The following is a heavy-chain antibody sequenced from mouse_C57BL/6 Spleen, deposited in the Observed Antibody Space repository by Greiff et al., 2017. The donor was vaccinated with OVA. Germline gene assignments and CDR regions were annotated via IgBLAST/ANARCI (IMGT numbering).Heavy chain of an antibody. CDR1: GYTFTSYW. CDR3: AIAYGSSYAMDY. V-gene: IGHV1-74*01. CDR2: IHPSDSDT. J-gene: IGHJ4*01. D-gene: IGHD1-1*01. Sequence: QVHVKQPGADLVKPGASVKVSCKASGYTFTSYWMHWVKQRPGQGLEWIGRIHPSDSDTNYNQKFKGKATLTVDKSSSTAYMQLSSLTSEDSAVYYCAIAYGSSYAMDYWGQGTSVTVSS.